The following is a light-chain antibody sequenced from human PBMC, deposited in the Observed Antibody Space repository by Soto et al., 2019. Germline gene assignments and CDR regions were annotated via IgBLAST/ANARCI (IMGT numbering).Light chain of an antibody. Sequence: DIQMTQSPSSLSASVGDRFTITCLASQGISTYLNWYQHKPGKAPKLLIYAASSLQGGVPSRFSGSGSGTDFTLSISSLQPEDFATYYCQQSYSTPRTFGQGTKVDIK. CDR1: QGISTY. CDR3: QQSYSTPRT. CDR2: AAS. J-gene: IGKJ1*01. V-gene: IGKV1-39*01.